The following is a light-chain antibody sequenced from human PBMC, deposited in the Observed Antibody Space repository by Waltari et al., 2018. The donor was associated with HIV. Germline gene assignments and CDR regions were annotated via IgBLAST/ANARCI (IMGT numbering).Light chain of an antibody. CDR3: SAWDDSLSGFV. J-gene: IGLJ1*01. V-gene: IGLV1-44*01. CDR1: RFKIGSNT. CDR2: TNN. Sequence: QSVLTQPTLASGTPGQRGPLPCSGSRFKIGSNTVNWYPQLPRAAPKLLIYTNNQRPSGVPDRLSGSNSGTSAALAISGLQSEDEADYYCSAWDDSLSGFVFGTGTKLTVL.